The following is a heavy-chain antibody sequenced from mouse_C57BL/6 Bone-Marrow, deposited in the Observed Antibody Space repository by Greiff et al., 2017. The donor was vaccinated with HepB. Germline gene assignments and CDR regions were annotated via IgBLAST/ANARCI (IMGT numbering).Heavy chain of an antibody. CDR2: IDPSDSYT. V-gene: IGHV1-69*01. CDR1: GYTFTSYW. CDR3: ARGGFN. Sequence: QVQLQQSGSELVMPGASVKLSCKASGYTFTSYWMHWVKQRPGQGLEWIGEIDPSDSYTNYNQKFKGKSTLTVDKSSSTAYMQLSSLTSEDSAVYYCARGGFNWGQGTLVTVSA. J-gene: IGHJ3*01.